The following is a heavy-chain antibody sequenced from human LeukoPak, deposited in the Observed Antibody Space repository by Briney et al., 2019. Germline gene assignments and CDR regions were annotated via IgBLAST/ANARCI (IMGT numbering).Heavy chain of an antibody. CDR2: IYYSGST. Sequence: SETLSLTCTVSGGSISSYYWSWIRQPPGKGLEWIGYIYYSGSTNYNPSLKSRVTISVDTSKNQFSLKLSSVTAADTAVYYCARTYYYGSGSYYNELWFDPWGQGTLVTVSS. V-gene: IGHV4-59*08. J-gene: IGHJ5*02. D-gene: IGHD3-10*01. CDR1: GGSISSYY. CDR3: ARTYYYGSGSYYNELWFDP.